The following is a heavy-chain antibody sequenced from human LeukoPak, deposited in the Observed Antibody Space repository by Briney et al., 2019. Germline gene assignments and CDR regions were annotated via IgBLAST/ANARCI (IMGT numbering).Heavy chain of an antibody. V-gene: IGHV4-30-4*01. CDR1: GGSIRNGDFY. Sequence: PSETLSLTCTVSGGSIRNGDFYWSWIRQCPGKGLEWIGYIYYSGSTNSNPSLKSRDTISKDTSKNQFSLKLSSVTAADTASYYCAREPYSGTQRGFDYGGQGSLVTVSS. CDR2: IYYSGST. D-gene: IGHD1-26*01. J-gene: IGHJ4*02. CDR3: AREPYSGTQRGFDY.